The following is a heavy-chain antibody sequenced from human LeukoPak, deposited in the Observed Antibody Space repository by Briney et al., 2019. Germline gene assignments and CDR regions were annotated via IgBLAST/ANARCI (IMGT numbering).Heavy chain of an antibody. V-gene: IGHV3-21*01. J-gene: IGHJ5*02. Sequence: GGSLRLSCAASGFTFSSYSMNWVRQAPGKGLEWVSSISSSSSYIYYADSVKGRFTISRDNAKNSLYLQMNSLRAEDTAVYYCARQVGAPRQVFWFDPWGQGTLVTVSS. CDR2: ISSSSSYI. CDR3: ARQVGAPRQVFWFDP. CDR1: GFTFSSYS. D-gene: IGHD1-26*01.